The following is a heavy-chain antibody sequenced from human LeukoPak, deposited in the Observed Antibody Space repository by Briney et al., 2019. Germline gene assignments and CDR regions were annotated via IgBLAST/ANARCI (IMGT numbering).Heavy chain of an antibody. CDR3: AGLGASGNGYLSWFDP. J-gene: IGHJ5*02. V-gene: IGHV4-59*01. CDR1: GGSISTYY. CDR2: IYYSGNS. D-gene: IGHD3-22*01. Sequence: PSETLSLTCTVSGGSISTYYWSWIRQPPGKGLEWIGYIYYSGNSNYNPSLKSRVTISVDSSKNQFSLKLSSVTAADTAVYYCAGLGASGNGYLSWFDPWGQGTLVTVSS.